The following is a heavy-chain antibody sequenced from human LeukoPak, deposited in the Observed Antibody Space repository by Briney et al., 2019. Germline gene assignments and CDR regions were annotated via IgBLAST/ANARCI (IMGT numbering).Heavy chain of an antibody. CDR3: ARTYYYDHRGAFDI. Sequence: ASVKVSCKASGYTFTSYDINWVRQATGQGLEWMGWMNPNSGDTGYAQKFQGRVTMTRNTSISTAYMELSSLRSEDTAVYYCARTYYYDHRGAFDIWAKGQWSPSLQ. CDR2: MNPNSGDT. V-gene: IGHV1-8*01. J-gene: IGHJ3*02. CDR1: GYTFTSYD. D-gene: IGHD3-22*01.